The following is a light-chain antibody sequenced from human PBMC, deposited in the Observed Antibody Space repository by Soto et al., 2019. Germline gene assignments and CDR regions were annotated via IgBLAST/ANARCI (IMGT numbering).Light chain of an antibody. CDR2: GAS. Sequence: EIVLTQSPVTLSLCPGERATLSCRASQSVSNNYLAWYQQKPGQAPRLLIYGASNRATGIPARFSGSGSGTEFSLTISSLQSEDFAVYYCQQYDNWPLTFGGGTKVDIK. J-gene: IGKJ4*01. CDR3: QQYDNWPLT. V-gene: IGKV3-15*01. CDR1: QSVSNN.